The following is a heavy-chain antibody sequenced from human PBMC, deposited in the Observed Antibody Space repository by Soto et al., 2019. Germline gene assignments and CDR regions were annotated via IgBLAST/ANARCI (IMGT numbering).Heavy chain of an antibody. CDR2: MNPNSGNT. Sequence: QVQLVQSGAEVKKPGASVKVSCKASGYTFTSYDINWVRQATGHGLEWMGWMNPNSGNTGYAQKFQGSVTMTRTTSMSTAYMELSSLRSEDTAVYYCARGINYYDSGDDAFDIWGQGTMVTVSS. CDR3: ARGINYYDSGDDAFDI. CDR1: GYTFTSYD. J-gene: IGHJ3*02. D-gene: IGHD3-10*01. V-gene: IGHV1-8*01.